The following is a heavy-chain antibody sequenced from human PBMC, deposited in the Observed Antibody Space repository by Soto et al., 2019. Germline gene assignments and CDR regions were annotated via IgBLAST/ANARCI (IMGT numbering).Heavy chain of an antibody. CDR2: IYYSGST. CDR3: DRSRLARSLDH. V-gene: IGHV4-30-4*01. D-gene: IGHD6-6*01. J-gene: IGHJ4*02. Sequence: SETLSLTCTVSGGPISSGDYSWSWIRQPPGKGLEWIGYIYYSGSTYYNPSLKSRVTISEDTSKNQFSLKLSSVTAADTAVYYCDRSRLARSLDHCGQGPLVTVYS. CDR1: GGPISSGDYS.